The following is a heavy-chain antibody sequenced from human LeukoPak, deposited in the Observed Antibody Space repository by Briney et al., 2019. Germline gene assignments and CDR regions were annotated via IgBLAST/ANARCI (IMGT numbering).Heavy chain of an antibody. CDR3: ATPSGY. Sequence: PGGSLRLSCAASGFNFDKYGMHWVRQAPGKGLEWVSGNSWNSGSIGYADSVKGRFTITRDNAKNSLYLQMNSLRVEDTALYYCATPSGYWGQGTLVTVSS. CDR1: GFNFDKYG. CDR2: NSWNSGSI. J-gene: IGHJ4*02. V-gene: IGHV3-9*01.